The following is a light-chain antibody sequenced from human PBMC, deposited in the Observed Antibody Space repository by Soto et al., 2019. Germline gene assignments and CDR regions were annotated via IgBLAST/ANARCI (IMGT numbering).Light chain of an antibody. CDR3: CAYTTLTTLD. CDR1: SSDVGRYNY. CDR2: DVN. Sequence: QSVLTQPASVSGSPGQSITMSCTGTSSDVGRYNYVSWYQQHPGKAPKLMIYDVNSRPSGVSNRFSGSKSGNTASLTISGLQAEDEADSASCAYTTLTTLDFGPGTKVPVL. J-gene: IGLJ1*01. V-gene: IGLV2-14*01.